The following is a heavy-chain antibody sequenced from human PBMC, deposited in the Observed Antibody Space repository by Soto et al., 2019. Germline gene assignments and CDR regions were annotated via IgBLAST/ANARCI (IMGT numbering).Heavy chain of an antibody. Sequence: ASVKVSCKASGYTFTSYGISWVRQAPGQGLEWMGWISPYIGNANYAQKLQGRVTITADESTSTAYMELRSLRSEDTAVYYCARLYDSSGLGGDYYYGMDVWGQGTTVTVSS. CDR3: ARLYDSSGLGGDYYYGMDV. D-gene: IGHD3-22*01. CDR1: GYTFTSYG. V-gene: IGHV1-18*01. CDR2: ISPYIGNA. J-gene: IGHJ6*02.